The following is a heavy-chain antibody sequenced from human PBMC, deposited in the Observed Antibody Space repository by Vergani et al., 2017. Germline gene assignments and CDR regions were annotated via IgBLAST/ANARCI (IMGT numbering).Heavy chain of an antibody. V-gene: IGHV3-48*02. D-gene: IGHD3-3*01. CDR1: GFTFSSYS. CDR3: ARGDYDFWSGYPYWYFDL. CDR2: ISSSSSTI. Sequence: EVQLVESGGGLVQPGGSLRLSCAASGFTFSSYSMNWVRQAPGKGLEWVSYISSSSSTIYYADPVKGRFTISRDNAKNSLYLQMNSLRDEDTAVYYCARGDYDFWSGYPYWYFDLGGRGTLVTVSS. J-gene: IGHJ2*01.